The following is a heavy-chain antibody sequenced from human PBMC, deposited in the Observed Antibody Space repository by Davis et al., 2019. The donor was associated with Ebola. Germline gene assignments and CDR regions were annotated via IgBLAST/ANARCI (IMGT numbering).Heavy chain of an antibody. CDR3: AKDSSSWAYYDSAGYPFDH. CDR2: ISAYNGQI. D-gene: IGHD6-13*01. J-gene: IGHJ4*02. V-gene: IGHV1-18*01. CDR1: GYTFTSYG. Sequence: ASVKVSCKTSGYTFTSYGISWLRQAPGQGPEWMGWISAYNGQINYAQEFEGRVTMTTDTSTNTGYMELRSLKSDDTAMYYCAKDSSSWAYYDSAGYPFDHWGQGTLVTVSS.